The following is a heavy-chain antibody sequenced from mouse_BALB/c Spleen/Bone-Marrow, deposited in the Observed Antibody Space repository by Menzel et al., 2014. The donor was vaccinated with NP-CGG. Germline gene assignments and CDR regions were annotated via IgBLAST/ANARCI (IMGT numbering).Heavy chain of an antibody. Sequence: QVQLKQSGAELAKPGASVKMSCRASGYTFTSYWMHWVKQRPGQGLEWIGYINPSTGCTEYNQKFKDKATLTADKSSSTAYMQLSSLTSEDSAVYYCARSYYGYLYYFDYWGQGTTLTVSS. CDR3: ARSYYGYLYYFDY. D-gene: IGHD1-2*01. V-gene: IGHV1-7*01. CDR2: INPSTGCT. CDR1: GYTFTSYW. J-gene: IGHJ2*01.